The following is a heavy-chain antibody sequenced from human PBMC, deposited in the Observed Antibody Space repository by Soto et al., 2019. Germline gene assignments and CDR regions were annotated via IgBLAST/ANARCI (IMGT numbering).Heavy chain of an antibody. CDR1: GGSISSSNW. CDR2: IYHSGST. J-gene: IGHJ4*02. Sequence: QVQLQESGPGLVKPSGTLSLTCAVSGGSISSSNWWTWVRQPPGKVLEWIGEIYHSGSTNYIPSLKSRVTISVDKSKNQFSLKLTSVTAADMAVYYCATRFDGLGSYGYWGQGTLVTVSS. D-gene: IGHD3-16*01. V-gene: IGHV4-4*02. CDR3: ATRFDGLGSYGY.